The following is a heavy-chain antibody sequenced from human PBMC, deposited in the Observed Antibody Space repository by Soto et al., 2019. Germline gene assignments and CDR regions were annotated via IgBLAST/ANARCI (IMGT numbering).Heavy chain of an antibody. CDR3: ARDRFIGTYSVKGVKYVFDH. J-gene: IGHJ4*02. Sequence: LRLSCAASGFTFTDYWMSWVRQAPGKGLEWVANLNQDGSEKNCVDSVKGRFTISRDNAKNSVYLQLNSLRAEDTAVYYCARDRFIGTYSVKGVKYVFDHWGQGATLPVSP. V-gene: IGHV3-7*03. CDR2: LNQDGSEK. D-gene: IGHD1-26*01. CDR1: GFTFTDYW.